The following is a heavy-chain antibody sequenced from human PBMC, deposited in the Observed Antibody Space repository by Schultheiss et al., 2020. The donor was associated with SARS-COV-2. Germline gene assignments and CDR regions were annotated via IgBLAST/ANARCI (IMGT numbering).Heavy chain of an antibody. V-gene: IGHV3-30*03. CDR2: ISYEGSQT. Sequence: GGSLRLSCAASGFTFSSYGMHWVRQAPGKGLAWITVISYEGSQTKYADSVKGRFTISKDSSKKTLYLQMSSLKTEDTAVYYCARDSRWLQGFDYWGQGTLVTVSS. CDR1: GFTFSSYG. D-gene: IGHD5-24*01. J-gene: IGHJ4*02. CDR3: ARDSRWLQGFDY.